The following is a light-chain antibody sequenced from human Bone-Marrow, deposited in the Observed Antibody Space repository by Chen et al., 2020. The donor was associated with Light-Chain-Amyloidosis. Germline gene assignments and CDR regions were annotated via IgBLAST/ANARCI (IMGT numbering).Light chain of an antibody. CDR3: QSADSSGTYEVI. CDR2: RDT. V-gene: IGLV3-25*03. J-gene: IGLJ2*01. CDR1: DLPTKY. Sequence: SYELTQPPSAYVAPGQTARITCSGDDLPTKYAYWYQQKPGQAPVLVIHRDTERPSGISERFSGSSSGTTATLTISGVQAEDEADYHCQSADSSGTYEVIFGGGTKLTVL.